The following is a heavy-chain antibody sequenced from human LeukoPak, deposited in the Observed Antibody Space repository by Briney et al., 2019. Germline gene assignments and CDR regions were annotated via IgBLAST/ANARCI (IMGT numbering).Heavy chain of an antibody. D-gene: IGHD1-14*01. CDR2: IKQDGSEK. CDR3: AKTGFQWGYYYYYMDV. V-gene: IGHV3-7*01. Sequence: QTGGSLRLSCAASGFTFSTYWMSWVRQAPGKGLEWVANIKQDGSEKYYVDSVKGRFTISRDNAKNPLYLQMNSLRGEDTAVYSCAKTGFQWGYYYYYMDVWGKGTTVTVSS. J-gene: IGHJ6*03. CDR1: GFTFSTYW.